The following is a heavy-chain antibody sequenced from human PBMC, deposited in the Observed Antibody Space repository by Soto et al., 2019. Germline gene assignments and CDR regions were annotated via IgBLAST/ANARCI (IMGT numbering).Heavy chain of an antibody. Sequence: QVQLVQSGAEVKKPGSSVKVSCKASGGTFSSYAISWVRQAPGQGLEWMGGIIPIFGTANYAQKVQGRVTIAADEATSTAYMELSSLRSEDTAVYYCARHVPAAGYYYGMDVWGQGTTVTVSS. J-gene: IGHJ6*02. CDR2: IIPIFGTA. D-gene: IGHD2-2*01. CDR3: ARHVPAAGYYYGMDV. V-gene: IGHV1-69*12. CDR1: GGTFSSYA.